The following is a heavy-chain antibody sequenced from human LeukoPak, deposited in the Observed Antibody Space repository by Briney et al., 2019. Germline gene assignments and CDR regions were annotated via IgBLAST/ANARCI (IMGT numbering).Heavy chain of an antibody. CDR3: AKSAEYYYYYYYMDV. J-gene: IGHJ6*03. V-gene: IGHV3-33*06. CDR2: IWYDGSNK. Sequence: GGSLRLSCAASGFTFSSYGMHWVRQAPGKGLEWVAVIWYDGSNKYYADSVKGRFTISRDNSKNTLYLQMNSLRAEDTAVYYCAKSAEYYYYYYYMDVWGKGTTVTVSS. CDR1: GFTFSSYG.